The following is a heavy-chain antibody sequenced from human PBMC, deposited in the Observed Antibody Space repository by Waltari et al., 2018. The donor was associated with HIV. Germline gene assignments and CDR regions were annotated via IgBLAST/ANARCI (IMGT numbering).Heavy chain of an antibody. V-gene: IGHV3-53*01. Sequence: EVQLVESGGGLIQPGGSLRLSCAASGFTVSSKYFICVCQAPGKGLEWVSVIYSGGSTYYADSVKGRFTISRDNSKNTLYLQMNSLRAEDTAVYYCAREVGADDPAPWFDPWGQGTLVTVSS. D-gene: IGHD1-26*01. J-gene: IGHJ5*02. CDR3: AREVGADDPAPWFDP. CDR1: GFTVSSKY. CDR2: IYSGGST.